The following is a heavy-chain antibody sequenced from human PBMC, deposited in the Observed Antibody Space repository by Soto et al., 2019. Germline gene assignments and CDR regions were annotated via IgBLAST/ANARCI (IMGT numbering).Heavy chain of an antibody. Sequence: PGGSLRLSCAASGFTFSDYYMSWIRQAPGKGLEWVSYISSSSSYTNYADSVKGRFTISRDNAKNSLYLQMNSLRAEDTAVYYCATQAYCSSTSCPEAVFDYWGQGTLVTVSS. CDR3: ATQAYCSSTSCPEAVFDY. V-gene: IGHV3-11*06. D-gene: IGHD2-2*01. J-gene: IGHJ4*02. CDR2: ISSSSSYT. CDR1: GFTFSDYY.